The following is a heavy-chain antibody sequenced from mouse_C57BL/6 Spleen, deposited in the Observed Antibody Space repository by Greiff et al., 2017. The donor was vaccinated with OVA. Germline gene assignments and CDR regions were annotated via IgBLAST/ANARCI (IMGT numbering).Heavy chain of an antibody. V-gene: IGHV7-3*01. CDR2: IRNKANGYTT. J-gene: IGHJ3*01. D-gene: IGHD4-1*01. CDR1: GFTFTDYY. Sequence: EVKLVESGGGLVQPGGSLSLSYAASGFTFTDYYMSWVRQPPGKALEWLGFIRNKANGYTTEYSASVKGRFTISRDNSQSILYLQMNALRAEDSATYYCARGGNWDGFAYWGQGTLVTVSA. CDR3: ARGGNWDGFAY.